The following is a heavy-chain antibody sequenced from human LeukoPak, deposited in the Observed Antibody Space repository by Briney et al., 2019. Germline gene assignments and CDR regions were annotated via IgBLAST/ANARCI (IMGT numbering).Heavy chain of an antibody. J-gene: IGHJ5*02. Sequence: NPSETLSLTCTVSGGSISSGSYYWSWIRQPAGKGLEWIGRIYTSGSTNYNPSLKSRVTISVDTSKNQFSLKLSSVTAADTAVYYCARGSRIAAAGTDYWFDPWGQGTLVTVPS. CDR2: IYTSGST. V-gene: IGHV4-61*02. CDR3: ARGSRIAAAGTDYWFDP. CDR1: GGSISSGSYY. D-gene: IGHD6-13*01.